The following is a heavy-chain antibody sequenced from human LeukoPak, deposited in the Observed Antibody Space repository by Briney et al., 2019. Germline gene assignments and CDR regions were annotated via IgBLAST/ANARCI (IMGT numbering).Heavy chain of an antibody. J-gene: IGHJ4*02. CDR1: GYSISSGYY. Sequence: PSETLSLTCAVSGYSISSGYYWGWIRQPPGKGLEWIGSIYHSGSTYYNPSLKSRVTISVDTSKNQFSLKLSSVTAADTAVYYCARNTGRYGDYLLDYWGQGTLVTVSS. D-gene: IGHD4-17*01. CDR3: ARNTGRYGDYLLDY. V-gene: IGHV4-38-2*01. CDR2: IYHSGST.